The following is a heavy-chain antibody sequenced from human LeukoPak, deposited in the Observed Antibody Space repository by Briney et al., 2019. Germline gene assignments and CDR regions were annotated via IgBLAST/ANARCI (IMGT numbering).Heavy chain of an antibody. D-gene: IGHD3-3*01. CDR2: IYHSGST. J-gene: IGHJ4*02. CDR1: GYSISSGYY. CDR3: ARQGDYDFWIGYYHRYLDY. V-gene: IGHV4-38-2*01. Sequence: SETLSLTCAVSGYSISSGYYWGWIRQPPVKGLEWIGSIYHSGSTYYNPSLKSRVTISVDTSKNQFSLKLSSVTAADTAVYYCARQGDYDFWIGYYHRYLDYWGQGTLVTVSS.